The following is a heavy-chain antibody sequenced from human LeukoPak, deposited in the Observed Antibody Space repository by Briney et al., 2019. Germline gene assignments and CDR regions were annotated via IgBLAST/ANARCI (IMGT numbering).Heavy chain of an antibody. J-gene: IGHJ4*02. CDR2: INHSGST. Sequence: SETLSLTCTVYGGSFTGYYWDWIRQPPGKGLEWIGQINHSGSTHYNPSLKSRVTISIDTSKNQFSLRLTSVTAADTAVYYCARESSSSPNYWGQGTLVTVSS. CDR3: ARESSSSPNY. V-gene: IGHV4-34*01. CDR1: GGSFTGYY. D-gene: IGHD6-6*01.